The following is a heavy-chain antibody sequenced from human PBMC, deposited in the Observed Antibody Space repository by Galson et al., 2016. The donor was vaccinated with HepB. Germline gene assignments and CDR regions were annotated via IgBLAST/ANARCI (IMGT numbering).Heavy chain of an antibody. CDR2: ISTSSSTI. D-gene: IGHD3-10*01. V-gene: IGHV3-48*02. J-gene: IGHJ4*02. CDR1: GFTFSTYS. CDR3: AREIPSRGKSDY. Sequence: SLRLSCAASGFTFSTYSMDWVRQAPGKGLEWISYISTSSSTIYYADSVKGRFTISRDDATNSLYLQMNSLRDEDTAVYYCAREIPSRGKSDYWGQGTTVTVSP.